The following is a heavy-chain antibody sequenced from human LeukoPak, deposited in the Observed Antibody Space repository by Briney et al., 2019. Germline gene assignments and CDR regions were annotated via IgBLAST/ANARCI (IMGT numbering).Heavy chain of an antibody. Sequence: GGSLRLPCAASGFTFSSYGMSWVRQAPGRGLEWVSSISSSSSYIYYADSVKGRFTISRDNAKNSLYLQMNSLRAEDTAVYYCAREAGYSGYDDGYWGQGTLVTVSS. CDR3: AREAGYSGYDDGY. J-gene: IGHJ4*02. CDR1: GFTFSSYG. D-gene: IGHD5-12*01. V-gene: IGHV3-21*01. CDR2: ISSSSSYI.